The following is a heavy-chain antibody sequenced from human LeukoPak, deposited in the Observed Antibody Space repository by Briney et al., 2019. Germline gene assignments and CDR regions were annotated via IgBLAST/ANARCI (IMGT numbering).Heavy chain of an antibody. J-gene: IGHJ3*02. CDR1: GFTFSSYA. V-gene: IGHV3-30-3*01. Sequence: GRSLRLSCAASGFTFSSYAMHWVRQAPGKGLEWVAVISYDGSNKYYADSVEGRFTISRDNSKNTLYLQMNSLRAEDTAVYYCAREEVEAFDIWGQGTMVTVSS. CDR2: ISYDGSNK. CDR3: AREEVEAFDI.